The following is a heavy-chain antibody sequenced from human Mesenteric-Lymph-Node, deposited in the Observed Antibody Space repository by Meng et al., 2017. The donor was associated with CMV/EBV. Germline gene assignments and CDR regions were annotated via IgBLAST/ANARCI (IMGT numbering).Heavy chain of an antibody. D-gene: IGHD3-16*01. Sequence: GESLKISCAASGFSFSRNNMHWVRQAPGKGLEWVAFIRYDGSNKYYADSVKGRFTISRDNSKNTLYLQMNSLRAEDTAVYYCAELRSSVFDIWGQGTMVTVSS. CDR1: GFSFSRNN. V-gene: IGHV3-30*02. CDR2: IRYDGSNK. CDR3: AELRSSVFDI. J-gene: IGHJ3*02.